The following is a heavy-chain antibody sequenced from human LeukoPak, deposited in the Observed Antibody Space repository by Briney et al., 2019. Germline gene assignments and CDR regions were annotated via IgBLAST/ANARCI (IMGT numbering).Heavy chain of an antibody. V-gene: IGHV3-23*01. CDR1: GFTFTNYA. D-gene: IGHD5-18*01. Sequence: GGSLRLSCVASGFTFTNYAMTWVRQAPGKGLEWVSAISGGGDYIYYGDSVKGRFSSSRDNSKSTLYLQMRNLRAGDTAVYYCAKNWGPGMAFYESWGQGTPVTVSS. CDR3: AKNWGPGMAFYES. J-gene: IGHJ5*02. CDR2: ISGGGDYI.